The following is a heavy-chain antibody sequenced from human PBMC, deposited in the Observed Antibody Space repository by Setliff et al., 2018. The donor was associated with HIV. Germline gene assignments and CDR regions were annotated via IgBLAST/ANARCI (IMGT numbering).Heavy chain of an antibody. Sequence: PGGSLRLSCAASGFTFSNYWMSWVRQAPGKGLEWVAHINQDGSEKHHLDSVKGRFTISRDTARNSLYLQMNSLKADDTAVYYCARDVAVAGTEFWGQGTLVTVSS. CDR2: INQDGSEK. CDR1: GFTFSNYW. J-gene: IGHJ4*02. D-gene: IGHD6-19*01. CDR3: ARDVAVAGTEF. V-gene: IGHV3-7*01.